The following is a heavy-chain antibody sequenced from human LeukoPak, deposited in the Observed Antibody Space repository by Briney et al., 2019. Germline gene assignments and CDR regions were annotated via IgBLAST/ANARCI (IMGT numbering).Heavy chain of an antibody. J-gene: IGHJ3*02. Sequence: GGSLRLSCAASGFTFSTYAMHWVRQAPGKGLEWVAVISYDGTTKYHADSVKGRFTISRDNSKNTLYLQMNTLRAEDTAVYYCAGFGESSLAFDIWGQGTMVTVSS. V-gene: IGHV3-30-3*01. CDR2: ISYDGTTK. CDR3: AGFGESSLAFDI. D-gene: IGHD3-10*01. CDR1: GFTFSTYA.